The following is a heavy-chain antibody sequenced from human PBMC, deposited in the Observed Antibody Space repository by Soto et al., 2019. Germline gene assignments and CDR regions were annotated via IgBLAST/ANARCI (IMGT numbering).Heavy chain of an antibody. J-gene: IGHJ5*02. CDR3: ARGPQWLRSDNWFDP. CDR2: MSHSGGT. V-gene: IGHV4-61*01. CDR1: GGFVSSGNYY. D-gene: IGHD6-19*01. Sequence: PSETLSLTCAVYGGFVSSGNYYWSWIRQPPGKGLEWIGEMSHSGGTHFNPSLKSRVTISVDTSKNQFSLKLSSVTAADTAVYYCARGPQWLRSDNWFDPWGQGTRVTVSS.